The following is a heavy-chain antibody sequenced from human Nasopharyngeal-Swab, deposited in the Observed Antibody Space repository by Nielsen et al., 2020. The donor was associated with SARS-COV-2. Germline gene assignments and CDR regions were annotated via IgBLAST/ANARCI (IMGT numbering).Heavy chain of an antibody. Sequence: GESLKISCAASGFTFSSYSMNWVRQAPGKGLEWVSSISSSSSYIYYADSVKGRFTISRDNAKNSLYLQMNSLRAEDTALYYCAKDLTVGYSSSPIFDYWGQGTLVTVSS. CDR3: AKDLTVGYSSSPIFDY. CDR2: ISSSSSYI. CDR1: GFTFSSYS. V-gene: IGHV3-21*04. J-gene: IGHJ4*02. D-gene: IGHD6-6*01.